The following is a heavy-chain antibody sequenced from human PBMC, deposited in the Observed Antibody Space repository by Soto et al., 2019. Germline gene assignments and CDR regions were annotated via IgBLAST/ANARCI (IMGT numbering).Heavy chain of an antibody. CDR1: GYTFTSYG. J-gene: IGHJ6*03. CDR2: ISAYNGNT. Sequence: GASVKVSWKASGYTFTSYGISWVRQAPGQGLEWMGWISAYNGNTNYAQKLQGRVTMTTDTSTSTAYMELRSLRSDDTAVYYCARIAMVRGVSTTYYYYYMDVWGKGTTVTVSS. V-gene: IGHV1-18*01. CDR3: ARIAMVRGVSTTYYYYYMDV. D-gene: IGHD3-10*01.